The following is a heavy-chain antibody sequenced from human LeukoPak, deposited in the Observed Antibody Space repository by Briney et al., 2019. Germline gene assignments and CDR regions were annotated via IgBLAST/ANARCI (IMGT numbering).Heavy chain of an antibody. CDR3: VGSYSSSWYSNFDY. V-gene: IGHV4-59*01. Sequence: SETLSLTCTVSGGSINNYYWSWIRQPPGKGLEWIGYIYYSGSTNYNPSLKSRVTISVDTSKNQFSLKLSSVTAADTAVYYCVGSYSSSWYSNFDYWGQGTLVTVSS. CDR2: IYYSGST. J-gene: IGHJ4*02. D-gene: IGHD6-13*01. CDR1: GGSINNYY.